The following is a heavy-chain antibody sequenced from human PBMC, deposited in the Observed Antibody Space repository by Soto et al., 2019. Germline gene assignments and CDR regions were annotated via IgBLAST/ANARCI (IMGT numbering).Heavy chain of an antibody. CDR1: GFTFSDYW. V-gene: IGHV3-7*01. CDR3: VRDLHEPLPAEVLQEAN. J-gene: IGHJ4*02. CDR2: IKFDESVK. D-gene: IGHD1-1*01. Sequence: PGGSLRLSCVASGFTFSDYWMSWVRQAPGKGPEWVANIKFDESVKQYVDSVRGRFTISRDNARNSLSLQMNSLRAEDTAIYYCVRDLHEPLPAEVLQEANWGQGPQVTVSP.